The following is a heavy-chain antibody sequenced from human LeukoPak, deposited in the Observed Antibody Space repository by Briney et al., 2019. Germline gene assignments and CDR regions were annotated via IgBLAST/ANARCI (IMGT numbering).Heavy chain of an antibody. J-gene: IGHJ5*02. D-gene: IGHD6-6*01. CDR2: IIPIFGTA. V-gene: IGHV1-69*13. Sequence: SVKVSCKATGGTFSSYAISWVRQAPGQGLEWMGGIIPIFGTANYAQKFQGRVTITPDESTSTAYMELSSLRSEDTAVYYCARDLSPYSSSSHNWFDPWGQGTLVTVSS. CDR3: ARDLSPYSSSSHNWFDP. CDR1: GGTFSSYA.